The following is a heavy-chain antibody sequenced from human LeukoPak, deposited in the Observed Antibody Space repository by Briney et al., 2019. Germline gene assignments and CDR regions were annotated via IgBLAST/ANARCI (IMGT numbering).Heavy chain of an antibody. CDR2: ISGSGGST. CDR3: AKDSSSWYIYGMDV. CDR1: GFTFSSYA. V-gene: IGHV3-23*01. Sequence: PGGSLRLSCAASGFTFSSYAMSWVRQAPGKGLEWVSAISGSGGSTYYADSVKGRFTISRDNSKNTLYLQMNSLRAEDTAVYYCAKDSSSWYIYGMDVWGQGTTVTVSS. D-gene: IGHD6-13*01. J-gene: IGHJ6*02.